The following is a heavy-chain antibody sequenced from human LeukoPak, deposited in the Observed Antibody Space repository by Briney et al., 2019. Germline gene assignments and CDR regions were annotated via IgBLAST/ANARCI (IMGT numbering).Heavy chain of an antibody. Sequence: GGSLRLSCAVSGFSFSTYGMQWVRQAPGKGPEWVAFTRYDGSYTYYANSVKGRFTISRDNSKSTLYLQMDSLRPEDTAVYYCARYTAWYTTHYYMDVWGNGTTVIVSS. CDR1: GFSFSTYG. CDR2: TRYDGSYT. J-gene: IGHJ6*03. D-gene: IGHD1-14*01. V-gene: IGHV3-30*02. CDR3: ARYTAWYTTHYYMDV.